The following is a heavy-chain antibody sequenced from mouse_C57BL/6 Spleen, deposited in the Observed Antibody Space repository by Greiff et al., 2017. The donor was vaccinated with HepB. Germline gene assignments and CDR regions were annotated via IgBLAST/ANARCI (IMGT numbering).Heavy chain of an antibody. V-gene: IGHV1-55*01. J-gene: IGHJ4*01. CDR1: GYTFTSYW. CDR3: ARLGDGYYGDLDYAMDY. D-gene: IGHD2-3*01. CDR2: IYPGSGST. Sequence: VQLQQPGAELVKPGASVKMSCKASGYTFTSYWITWVKQRPGQGLEWIGDIYPGSGSTNYNEKFKSKATLTVDTSSSTAYMQLSSLTSEDSAVYYCARLGDGYYGDLDYAMDYWGQGTSVTVSS.